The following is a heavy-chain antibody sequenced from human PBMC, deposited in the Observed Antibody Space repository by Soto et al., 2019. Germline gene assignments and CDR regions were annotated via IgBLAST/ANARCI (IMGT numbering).Heavy chain of an antibody. D-gene: IGHD1-7*01. Sequence: QVQLVQSGAEVKKPGSSVKVSCKASGGTFSTYAISWVRQAPGQGLEWMAEIIPIFGTATYAQRFRGRVTITADTSTSTAYMEMGGLRSEDTAVYYCARGRKTNLPVPPYYFDYWGQGALVTVSS. J-gene: IGHJ4*02. CDR3: ARGRKTNLPVPPYYFDY. V-gene: IGHV1-69*06. CDR2: IIPIFGTA. CDR1: GGTFSTYA.